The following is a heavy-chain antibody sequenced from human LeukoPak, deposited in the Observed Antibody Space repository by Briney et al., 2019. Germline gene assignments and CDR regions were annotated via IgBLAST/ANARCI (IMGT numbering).Heavy chain of an antibody. Sequence: GGSLRLSCAASGFTFSSYSMNWVRQAPGKGLEWVSSISSSSSYIYYADSVKGRFTISRDTSKNTVFLQMSSLRADDTAVYYCAKRGGTYSYFYYMDVWGKGTTVTVSS. J-gene: IGHJ6*03. CDR2: ISSSSSYI. CDR1: GFTFSSYS. V-gene: IGHV3-21*01. CDR3: AKRGGTYSYFYYMDV. D-gene: IGHD1-26*01.